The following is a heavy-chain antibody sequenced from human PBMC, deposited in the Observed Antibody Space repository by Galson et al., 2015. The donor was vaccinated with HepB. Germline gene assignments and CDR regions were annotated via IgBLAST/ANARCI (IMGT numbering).Heavy chain of an antibody. J-gene: IGHJ4*02. V-gene: IGHV5-10-1*01. CDR2: IDPRDSYT. CDR3: ARHSFYSSGWYD. D-gene: IGHD6-19*01. CDR1: GYSFTNYW. Sequence: QSGAEVKKPGESLRISCTGSGYSFTNYWISWGRQMSGKGLEWMGRIDPRDSYTKYSPSFQGHATFSIDKSINTAYLQWSGLRASDTAIYYCARHSFYSSGWYDWGQGTLVTVSS.